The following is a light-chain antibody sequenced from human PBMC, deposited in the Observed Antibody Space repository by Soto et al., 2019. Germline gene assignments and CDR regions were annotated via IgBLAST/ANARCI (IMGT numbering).Light chain of an antibody. V-gene: IGKV3-11*01. CDR2: DAS. Sequence: DIVLTQSPATLSLSPGERATLSCRASQSVNTYLAWYQQKPGQAPRLLMYDASNRVAGVPARFSGSGSGTAFTLTIGSLEPADFAVYYCPQRSDWPLTFGGGTKVEIK. CDR1: QSVNTY. CDR3: PQRSDWPLT. J-gene: IGKJ4*01.